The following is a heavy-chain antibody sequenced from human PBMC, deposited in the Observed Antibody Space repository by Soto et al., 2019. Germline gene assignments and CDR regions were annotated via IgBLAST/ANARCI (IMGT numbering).Heavy chain of an antibody. Sequence: SETLSLTCSVSGGSISSGGHYWSWIRQHPGKGLEWIGYIFYSGNTYYNPSLKSRIILSVDTSKNQFSLKLSSVTAADTAIYYCARVVDASGPYFDSWGQGTPVTVSS. D-gene: IGHD2-15*01. V-gene: IGHV4-31*03. CDR2: IFYSGNT. J-gene: IGHJ4*02. CDR3: ARVVDASGPYFDS. CDR1: GGSISSGGHY.